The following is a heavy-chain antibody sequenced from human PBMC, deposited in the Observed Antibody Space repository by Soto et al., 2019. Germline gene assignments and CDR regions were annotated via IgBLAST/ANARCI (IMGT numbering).Heavy chain of an antibody. CDR1: GFTFSNYA. V-gene: IGHV3-64*07. D-gene: IGHD2-8*01. Sequence: EVQLVESGGGLVQPGGSLRLSCAASGFTFSNYAMHWVRQAPGKGLQYVSAISTNGDNTYYADSVQGRFTISRDNSKTTLYLHRGGLRPEDMAVYHCARVGVDGVFDLWGQGTMVTVSS. J-gene: IGHJ3*01. CDR2: ISTNGDNT. CDR3: ARVGVDGVFDL.